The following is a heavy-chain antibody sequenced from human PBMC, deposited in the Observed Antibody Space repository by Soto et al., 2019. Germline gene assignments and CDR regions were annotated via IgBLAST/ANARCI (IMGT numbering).Heavy chain of an antibody. V-gene: IGHV4-31*03. CDR3: ARDPMTGRGAFDI. CDR1: GGSISSGGYY. J-gene: IGHJ3*02. D-gene: IGHD3-22*01. Sequence: SETLSLTCTVSGGSISSGGYYWSWIRQHPGKGLEWIGYIYYSGSTYYNPSLKSRVTISVDTSKNQFSLKLSSVTAADTAVYYCARDPMTGRGAFDIWGQGTMVTISS. CDR2: IYYSGST.